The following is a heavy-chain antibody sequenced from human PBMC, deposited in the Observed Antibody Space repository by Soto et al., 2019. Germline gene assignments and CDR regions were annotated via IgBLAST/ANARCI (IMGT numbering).Heavy chain of an antibody. CDR2: IYWDDDK. CDR1: GFSLSTSGVG. Sequence: QITLKESGPTLVKPTQTLTLTCTFSGFSLSTSGVGVGWIRQPPGKALEWLALIYWDDDKRYSPSLKSRLTITKDTSKNQAVLTMTNMDPVDTSTYYCAHRPSYCSGGSCYWGFDYLVQGTLVTVSS. J-gene: IGHJ4*02. D-gene: IGHD2-15*01. V-gene: IGHV2-5*02. CDR3: AHRPSYCSGGSCYWGFDY.